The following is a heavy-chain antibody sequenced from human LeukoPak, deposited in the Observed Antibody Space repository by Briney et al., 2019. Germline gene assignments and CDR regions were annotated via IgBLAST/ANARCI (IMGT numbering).Heavy chain of an antibody. CDR2: ISGSGGCT. D-gene: IGHD2-21*02. CDR1: GFTFSSYA. CDR3: AKEGGDLYNWFDP. J-gene: IGHJ5*02. V-gene: IGHV3-23*01. Sequence: GGSLRLSCAASGFTFSSYAMSWVRQAPGKGLEWVSGISGSGGCTYFADSVKGRFTISRDNSKNTLYLQMNSLRTEDTAVYYCAKEGGDLYNWFDPWGQGTLVTVSS.